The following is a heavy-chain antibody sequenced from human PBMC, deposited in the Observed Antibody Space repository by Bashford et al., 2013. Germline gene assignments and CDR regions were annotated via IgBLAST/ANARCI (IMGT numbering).Heavy chain of an antibody. Sequence: GSLRLSCAASGFTFSSYAMHWVRQAPGKGLEWVAVISYDGSNKYYADSVKGRFTISRDNSKNTLYLQMNSLRAEDTAVYYCAREKAAAGSYDVFQHWGPGHPGSPSPQ. V-gene: IGHV3-30-3*01. CDR2: ISYDGSNK. J-gene: IGHJ1*01. CDR3: AREKAAAGSYDVFQH. D-gene: IGHD6-13*01. CDR1: GFTFSSYA.